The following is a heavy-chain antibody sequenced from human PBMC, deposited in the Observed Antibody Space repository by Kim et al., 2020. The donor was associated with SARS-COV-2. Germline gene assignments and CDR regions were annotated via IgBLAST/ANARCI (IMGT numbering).Heavy chain of an antibody. D-gene: IGHD1-26*01. CDR2: IKEDGSEK. Sequence: GGSLRLSCAASGFTFSIYGMSWVRQAPGKGLEWVANIKEDGSEKYYVDSVKGRFTISRDNAKNSLYLQMNSLRVEDTAVYYCARYSECNYFFDNWGQGTL. V-gene: IGHV3-7*01. J-gene: IGHJ4*02. CDR1: GFTFSIYG. CDR3: ARYSECNYFFDN.